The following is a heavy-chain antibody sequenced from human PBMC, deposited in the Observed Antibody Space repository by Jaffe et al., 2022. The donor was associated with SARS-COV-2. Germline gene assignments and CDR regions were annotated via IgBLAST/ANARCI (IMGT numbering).Heavy chain of an antibody. CDR1: GFIFTDSA. V-gene: IGHV3-73*02. CDR2: IRSNSNNYAT. D-gene: IGHD3-22*01. CDR3: TAVPRDYYGYYYYMDV. J-gene: IGHJ6*03. Sequence: EVQLVESGGGLVQPGGSLKLSCAASGFIFTDSAIHWVRQASGKGLEWVGRIRSNSNNYATTYAASVKGRFTFSRDDSKNTAYLQMNSLKTEDTAVYYCTAVPRDYYGYYYYMDVWGKGTTVTVSS.